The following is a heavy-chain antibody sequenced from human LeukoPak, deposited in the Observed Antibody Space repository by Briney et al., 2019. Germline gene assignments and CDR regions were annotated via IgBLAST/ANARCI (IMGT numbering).Heavy chain of an antibody. J-gene: IGHJ4*02. CDR3: AKEQGSWYVLGFFDY. CDR1: GITLSNYG. Sequence: GGSLRLSCAVSGITLSNYGMSWVRQAPGKGLEWVSAISGSGGSTYYADSVKGRFTISRDNSKNTLYLQMNSLRTEDTAVYYCAKEQGSWYVLGFFDYWGQGTLVSVSS. D-gene: IGHD6-13*01. CDR2: ISGSGGST. V-gene: IGHV3-23*01.